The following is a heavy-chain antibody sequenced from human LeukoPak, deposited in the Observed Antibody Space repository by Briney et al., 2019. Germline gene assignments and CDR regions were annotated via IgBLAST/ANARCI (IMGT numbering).Heavy chain of an antibody. CDR1: GFTFSSYA. D-gene: IGHD2-21*01. CDR2: ISYDGSNK. V-gene: IGHV3-30-3*01. J-gene: IGHJ3*02. Sequence: QPGRSLRLSCAASGFTFSSYAMHWVRQAPGKGLEWVAVISYDGSNKYYADSVKGRFTISRDNSKNTLYLQMNSLRAEDTAVYYCARLSYWVFEIWGQGTMVTVSS. CDR3: ARLSYWVFEI.